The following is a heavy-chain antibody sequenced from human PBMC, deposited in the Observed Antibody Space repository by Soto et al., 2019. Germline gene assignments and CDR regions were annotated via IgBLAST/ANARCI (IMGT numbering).Heavy chain of an antibody. CDR2: ITWHSGNV. D-gene: IGHD3-16*01. J-gene: IGHJ4*02. CDR1: GLHFDDYA. Sequence: EVHLVQSGGGFAQPGLSLRLFCAASGLHFDDYAMHWVRQVTGKGTEWGSGITWHSGNVGYADSVKVLFTISRDNANNSLYLQMNSLRPEVTALYYCEKDHLLGVMAVPFFDQLSQGTLDTVAS. V-gene: IGHV3-9*01. CDR3: EKDHLLGVMAVPFFDQ.